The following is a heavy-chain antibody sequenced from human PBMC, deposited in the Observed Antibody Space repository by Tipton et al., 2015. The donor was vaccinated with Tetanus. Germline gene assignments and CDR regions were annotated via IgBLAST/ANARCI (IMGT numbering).Heavy chain of an antibody. J-gene: IGHJ6*02. D-gene: IGHD5-18*01. CDR3: ARGASYGPDYYYGMDV. CDR1: GYTFTNYG. V-gene: IGHV1-18*01. Sequence: QLVQSGPEVKKPGASVKVSCKTSGYTFTNYGITWVREAPGQGLEWVGWISPYSGNTNYAQKLQGRVTMTTDTSTSTAYMEMRSLRSDDTAVYYCARGASYGPDYYYGMDVWGQGTTVTVSS. CDR2: ISPYSGNT.